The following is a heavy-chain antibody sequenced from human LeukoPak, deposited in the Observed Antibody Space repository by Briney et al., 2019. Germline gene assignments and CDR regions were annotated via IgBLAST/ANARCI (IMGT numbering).Heavy chain of an antibody. J-gene: IGHJ2*01. V-gene: IGHV4-59*01. D-gene: IGHD3-22*01. Sequence: SETLSLTCTVFGGSISSYYWSWIRQPPGKGLEWIGYIYYSGSTNYNPSLKSRVTISVDTSKNQFSLKLSSVTAADTAVYYCARDRYYDSSGYPNYWYFDLWGRGTLVTVSS. CDR1: GGSISSYY. CDR3: ARDRYYDSSGYPNYWYFDL. CDR2: IYYSGST.